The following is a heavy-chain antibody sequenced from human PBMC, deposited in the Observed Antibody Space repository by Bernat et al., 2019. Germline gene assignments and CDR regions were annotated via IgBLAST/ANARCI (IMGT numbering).Heavy chain of an antibody. Sequence: EVHLLESGGGLVQPGGSLRLSCAASGFTFSSYAMSRVRQAPGKGLEWVSTFRGVDESTFYADSVKGRFTISRDNSKNTMYLQMNSLRVEDTAVYYCAKGGPLLRENDAFDIWGQGTMVTVSS. CDR3: AKGGPLLRENDAFDI. D-gene: IGHD3-22*01. J-gene: IGHJ3*02. V-gene: IGHV3-23*01. CDR2: FRGVDEST. CDR1: GFTFSSYA.